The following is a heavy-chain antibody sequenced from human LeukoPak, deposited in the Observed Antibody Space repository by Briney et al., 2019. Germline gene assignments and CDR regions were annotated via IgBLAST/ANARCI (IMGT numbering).Heavy chain of an antibody. CDR3: AIRRIYGDYRESFDY. CDR1: GITFTSYN. Sequence: PGGSLRLSCAAFGITFTSYNLNWVRQAPGKGLEWVSSITSSSSYIYYADSVKGRFTISRGNAKNSLYLQMNSLRAEDTAVYYCAIRRIYGDYRESFDYWGQGTLVTVSS. J-gene: IGHJ4*02. V-gene: IGHV3-21*01. D-gene: IGHD4-17*01. CDR2: ITSSSSYI.